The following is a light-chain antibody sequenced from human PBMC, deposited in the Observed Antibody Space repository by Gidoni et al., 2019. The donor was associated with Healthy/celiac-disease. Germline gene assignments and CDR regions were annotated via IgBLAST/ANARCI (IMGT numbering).Light chain of an antibody. CDR2: AAS. V-gene: IGKV1-39*01. CDR1: QSISSY. CDR3: QQSYSTPRT. J-gene: IGKJ1*01. Sequence: DIQVTQSPSSLSASGGDRVTITCRARQSISSYLNWYQQKPGQAPKLLIYAASSLQSGVPSRFSGSGSGTDFTLTISSLQPEDFATYYCQQSYSTPRTFGQGTKVEIK.